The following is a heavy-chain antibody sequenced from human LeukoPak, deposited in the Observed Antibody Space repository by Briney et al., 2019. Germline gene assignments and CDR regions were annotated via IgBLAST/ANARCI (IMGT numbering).Heavy chain of an antibody. Sequence: ASVEVSCKAPGYTFTSYGISWVRQAPGQGLEWMGWISAYNGNTNYAQKLQGRVTMTTDTSTSTAYMELRSLRSDDTAVYYCARVPLWFGDSNWFDPWGQGTLVTVSS. V-gene: IGHV1-18*01. CDR2: ISAYNGNT. CDR1: GYTFTSYG. CDR3: ARVPLWFGDSNWFDP. J-gene: IGHJ5*02. D-gene: IGHD3-10*01.